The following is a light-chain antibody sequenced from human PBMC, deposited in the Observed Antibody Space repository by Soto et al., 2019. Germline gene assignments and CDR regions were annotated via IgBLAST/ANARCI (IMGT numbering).Light chain of an antibody. CDR2: DVS. J-gene: IGLJ1*01. CDR1: SSDVGGSKY. V-gene: IGLV2-14*03. Sequence: QSVLTQPASVSGSPGQSITISCTGTSSDVGGSKYVSWYQQHPGQAPKLMIYDVSNWPSGISDRFSGSKSGYTASLTISGLQTEDEADYYCSSYGGSSSALSVFGTGTKLTVL. CDR3: SSYGGSSSALSV.